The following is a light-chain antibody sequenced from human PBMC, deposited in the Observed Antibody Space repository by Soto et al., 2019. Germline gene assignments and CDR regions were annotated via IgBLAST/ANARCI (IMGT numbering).Light chain of an antibody. CDR3: QQFSSLPVT. CDR2: DAS. J-gene: IGKJ4*01. CDR1: EDISNY. Sequence: DIQLTQSPSSLSASVGDRVTITCQASEDISNYLNWYQQKPGQAPKLLICDASNLATGVPSRFSGAGVGTDFTFTITTLEPEDFATYYCQQFSSLPVTFGGGTKVDIK. V-gene: IGKV1-33*01.